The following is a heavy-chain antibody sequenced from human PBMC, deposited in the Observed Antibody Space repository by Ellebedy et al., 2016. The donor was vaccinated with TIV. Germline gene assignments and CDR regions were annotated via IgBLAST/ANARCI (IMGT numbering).Heavy chain of an antibody. D-gene: IGHD3-22*01. CDR2: IKTGGSEK. J-gene: IGHJ4*02. Sequence: GESLKISCAASGFTFSDYCISWVRQAPGKGLQWVANIKTGGSEKHYVDSVKGRFTISRDNAKSSLYLQVNGLRAEETDVYYCAREAISYARSGYYFDYWGQGTLVTVSS. CDR3: AREAISYARSGYYFDY. CDR1: GFTFSDYC. V-gene: IGHV3-7*01.